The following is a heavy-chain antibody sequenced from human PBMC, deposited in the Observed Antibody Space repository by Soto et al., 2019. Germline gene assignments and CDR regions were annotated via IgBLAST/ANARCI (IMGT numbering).Heavy chain of an antibody. J-gene: IGHJ5*02. CDR1: GGTFSSYT. Sequence: GASVKVSCKASGGTFSSYTISWVRQAPGQGLEWMGRIIPILGIANYAQKFQGRVTITADKSTSTAYMELSSLRSEDTAVYYCARDQEPVQAAKNNWLDPWGQGTLVTVSS. D-gene: IGHD2-2*01. CDR3: ARDQEPVQAAKNNWLDP. V-gene: IGHV1-69*04. CDR2: IIPILGIA.